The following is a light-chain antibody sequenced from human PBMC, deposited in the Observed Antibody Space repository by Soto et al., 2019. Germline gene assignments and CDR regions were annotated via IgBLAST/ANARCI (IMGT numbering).Light chain of an antibody. Sequence: DIVMTQSPDSLAVSLGERATINCKSSQSVLYSSNNKNYLAWYQQKPGQPPKLLIYWASTREFGVPDRFSGSGSWTDFTLTISSLQAEDVAVYYCQHYYNIPPYTFGQGTKLEIK. CDR2: WAS. V-gene: IGKV4-1*01. CDR3: QHYYNIPPYT. J-gene: IGKJ2*01. CDR1: QSVLYSSNNKNY.